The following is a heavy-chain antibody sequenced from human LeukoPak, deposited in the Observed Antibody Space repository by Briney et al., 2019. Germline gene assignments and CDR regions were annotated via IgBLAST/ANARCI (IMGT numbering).Heavy chain of an antibody. CDR2: IYYSGST. CDR3: ARAQVVRGFGEFFDY. V-gene: IGHV4-59*01. D-gene: IGHD3-10*01. CDR1: GGSISSYY. Sequence: SETLSLTCTVSGGSISSYYWSWIRQPPGKGLEWIGYIYYSGSTNYNPSLKSRVTISVDTSKNQFSLKLSSVTAADTAVYYCARAQVVRGFGEFFDYWGQGTLVTVSS. J-gene: IGHJ4*02.